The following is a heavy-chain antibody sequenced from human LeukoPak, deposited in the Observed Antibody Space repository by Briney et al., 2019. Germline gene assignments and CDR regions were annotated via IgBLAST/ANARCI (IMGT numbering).Heavy chain of an antibody. CDR2: ISYDGSNK. V-gene: IGHV3-30*09. Sequence: QPGGSLRLSCAASGFTFSSYAMHWVRQAPGKGLEWVAVISYDGSNKYYADSVKGRFAISRDNSKNTLYLQMNSLRAEDTAVYYCAKEITGDVDHWGQGTLVTVSS. D-gene: IGHD7-27*01. J-gene: IGHJ4*02. CDR3: AKEITGDVDH. CDR1: GFTFSSYA.